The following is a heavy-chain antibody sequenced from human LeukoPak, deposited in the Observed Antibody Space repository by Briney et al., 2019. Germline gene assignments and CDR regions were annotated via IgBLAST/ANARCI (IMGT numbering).Heavy chain of an antibody. CDR2: ISSSTSYI. CDR3: ARLRGGVYDSSGYYWTTKYYFDY. D-gene: IGHD3-22*01. CDR1: GFTFSSYS. V-gene: IGHV3-21*01. Sequence: GGSPRLSCAASGFTFSSYSMNWIRQAPGKGLEWVSSISSSTSYIYYADSVKGRFTISKDNAKNSLYLQMNSLRAEDTAVYYCARLRGGVYDSSGYYWTTKYYFDYWGQGTLVTVSS. J-gene: IGHJ4*02.